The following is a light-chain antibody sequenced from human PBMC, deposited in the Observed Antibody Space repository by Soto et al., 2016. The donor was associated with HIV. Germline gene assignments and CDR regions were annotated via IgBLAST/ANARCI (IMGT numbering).Light chain of an antibody. CDR2: AAS. CDR1: QSISKY. CDR3: QQTYNTRMYT. Sequence: DIQLTQSPSSLSASVGDRVTITCRSSQSISKYLNWYQQKPGKAPKLLIYAASSLQSGVPSRFSGSESGTDFTLTISSLQPEDFATYYCQQTYNTRMYTFGQGTKAG. V-gene: IGKV1-39*01. J-gene: IGKJ2*01.